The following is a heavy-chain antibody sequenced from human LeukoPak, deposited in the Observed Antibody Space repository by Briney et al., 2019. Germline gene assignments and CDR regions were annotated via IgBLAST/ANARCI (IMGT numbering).Heavy chain of an antibody. CDR2: ISAYNGNT. D-gene: IGHD3-10*01. CDR3: ARDRLSIGVFDP. Sequence: GASVKVSCKASGYTFTSYGISWVRQAPGQGLEWMGWISAYNGNTSYAQKLQGRVTMTTDTSTSTAYMKLRSLRSDDTAVYYCARDRLSIGVFDPWGQGTLVTVSS. J-gene: IGHJ5*02. V-gene: IGHV1-18*01. CDR1: GYTFTSYG.